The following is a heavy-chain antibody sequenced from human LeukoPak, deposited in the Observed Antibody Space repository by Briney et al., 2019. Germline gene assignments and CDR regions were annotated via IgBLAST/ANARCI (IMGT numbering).Heavy chain of an antibody. D-gene: IGHD6-13*01. Sequence: GASVTVSCKASGYTFTSYGISWVRQAPGQGLEWMGWISAYNGNTNYAQKLQGGVTMTTDTSTSTAYMELRSLRSDDTAVYYCARDLRGIAAAGAWFDPWGQGTLVTVSS. V-gene: IGHV1-18*01. J-gene: IGHJ5*02. CDR2: ISAYNGNT. CDR3: ARDLRGIAAAGAWFDP. CDR1: GYTFTSYG.